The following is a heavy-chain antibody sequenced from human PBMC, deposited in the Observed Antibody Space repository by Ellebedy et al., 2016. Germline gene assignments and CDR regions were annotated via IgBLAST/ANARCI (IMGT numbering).Heavy chain of an antibody. Sequence: GESLKISXAASGFTFSSYSMSWVRQAPGKGLEWVSAISGSGGSTYYADSVKGRFTISRDNSKNTLYLQMNSLRAEDTAVYYCAKDGGGIAVAYKHTNYYYYGMDVWGQGTTVTVSS. CDR3: AKDGGGIAVAYKHTNYYYYGMDV. CDR1: GFTFSSYS. V-gene: IGHV3-23*01. J-gene: IGHJ6*02. D-gene: IGHD6-19*01. CDR2: ISGSGGST.